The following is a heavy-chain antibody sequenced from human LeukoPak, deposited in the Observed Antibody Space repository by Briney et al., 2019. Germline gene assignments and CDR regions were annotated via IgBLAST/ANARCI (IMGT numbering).Heavy chain of an antibody. CDR3: AKDDRWLQFCC. CDR1: GFTFSSYE. V-gene: IGHV3-23*01. J-gene: IGHJ4*02. D-gene: IGHD5-24*01. CDR2: IIPSGHTT. Sequence: QAGGSLSLSCAASGFTFSSYEMNWVRQAPGKGLEWVSGIIPSGHTTYYADSVRGRFTISRDNSRNTVYLQMNSLRAEDTAVYYCAKDDRWLQFCCWGQGTLVTVSA.